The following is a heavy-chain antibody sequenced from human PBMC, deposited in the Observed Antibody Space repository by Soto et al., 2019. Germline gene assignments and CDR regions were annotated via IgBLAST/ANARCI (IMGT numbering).Heavy chain of an antibody. V-gene: IGHV4-59*02. D-gene: IGHD5-18*01. CDR3: ASNTYGYPFYNY. CDR1: GGSVSSHY. J-gene: IGHJ4*02. Sequence: PSETLSLTCTVSGGSVSSHYWSWIRQPPGKGLEWIGYIYYSGSTNYNPSLKSRVTISVDTYKNQFSLKLTSVTAADMAVYYCASNTYGYPFYNYWGKGTLVTVSS. CDR2: IYYSGST.